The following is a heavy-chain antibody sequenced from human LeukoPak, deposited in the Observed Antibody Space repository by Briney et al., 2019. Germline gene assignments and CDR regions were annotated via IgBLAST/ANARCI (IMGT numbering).Heavy chain of an antibody. CDR3: ARVIKRYSSSWYSIDY. D-gene: IGHD6-13*01. V-gene: IGHV1-18*01. J-gene: IGHJ4*02. CDR2: ISAYNGNT. CDR1: GYTFTSYG. Sequence: GASVKVSCKASGYTFTSYGISWVRQAPGQGLEWMGWISAYNGNTNYAQKLQGRVTMTTDTSTSTAYMELRSLRSDDTAVYYCARVIKRYSSSWYSIDYWGQGTLVTVSS.